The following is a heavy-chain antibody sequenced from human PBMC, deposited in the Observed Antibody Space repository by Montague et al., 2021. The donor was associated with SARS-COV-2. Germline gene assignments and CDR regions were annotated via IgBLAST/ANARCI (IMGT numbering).Heavy chain of an antibody. CDR2: ISSSGSNI. D-gene: IGHD2-21*01. CDR1: GFTFSSYE. Sequence: SLRLSCAASGFTFSSYEMNWVRQAPGKGLEWVSYISSSGSNIDYADSVKGRFTISRDNAKNSLYLQTNSLRAEDTAVYYCARVYGGDDVIGNYFDYWGQGTLVTVSS. J-gene: IGHJ4*02. CDR3: ARVYGGDDVIGNYFDY. V-gene: IGHV3-48*03.